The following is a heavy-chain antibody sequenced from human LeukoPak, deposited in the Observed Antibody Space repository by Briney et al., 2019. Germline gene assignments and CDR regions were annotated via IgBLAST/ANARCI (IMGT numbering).Heavy chain of an antibody. CDR1: GYTFTSSD. V-gene: IGHV1-8*01. CDR2: MNPNSGNT. Sequence: ASVKVSCKASGYTFTSSDINWVRQATGQGLEWMGWMNPNSGNTGYAQKFQGRVTMTRKTYISTAYMELSSLGSEDTAVYYCASGVHVDGSGSYYLDYWGQGTLVTVSS. J-gene: IGHJ4*02. D-gene: IGHD3-10*01. CDR3: ASGVHVDGSGSYYLDY.